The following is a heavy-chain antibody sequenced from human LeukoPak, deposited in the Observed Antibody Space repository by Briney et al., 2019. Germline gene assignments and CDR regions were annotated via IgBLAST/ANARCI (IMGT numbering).Heavy chain of an antibody. CDR3: ARLTTMTTTGGPFDY. J-gene: IGHJ4*02. CDR1: GFTFSSYE. CDR2: ITSSGNTI. V-gene: IGHV3-48*03. D-gene: IGHD4-17*01. Sequence: GRSLRLSCAASGFTFSSYEMNWVRQAPGKGLEWVSYITSSGNTIYYADSVKGRFTISRDNAKNSLYLQMNSLRAEDTAVYYCARLTTMTTTGGPFDYWGQGTLVTVSS.